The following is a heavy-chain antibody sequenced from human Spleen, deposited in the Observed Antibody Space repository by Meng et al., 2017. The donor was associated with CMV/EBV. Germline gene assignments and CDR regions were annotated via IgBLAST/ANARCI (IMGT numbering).Heavy chain of an antibody. Sequence: GESLKISCVASGFTLRSSWMSWARQAPGKGLEWVANIKEDGSEKNYVDSVKGRFTISRDNSRNSVYLQMNSLGAEDTAVYYCAREEDCSGGSCYSYKWFDPWGQGTLVTVSS. CDR2: IKEDGSEK. D-gene: IGHD2-15*01. CDR1: GFTLRSSW. CDR3: AREEDCSGGSCYSYKWFDP. J-gene: IGHJ5*02. V-gene: IGHV3-7*01.